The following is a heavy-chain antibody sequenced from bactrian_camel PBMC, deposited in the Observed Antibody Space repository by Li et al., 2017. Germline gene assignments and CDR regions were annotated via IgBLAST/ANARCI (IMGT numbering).Heavy chain of an antibody. CDR2: IFTDGSS. CDR1: GFTFSRYS. V-gene: IGHV3S10*01. D-gene: IGHD7*01. CDR3: VNSGGYMDVWL. Sequence: VQLVESGGGLVQFGGSLRLSCAASGFTFSRYSLSWVRQAPRKERELVSSIFTDGSSAYADSVEGRFTVSQDNAKNLMYLQMDSLKPEDTAMYYCVNSGGYMDVWLLGPGDPGHRL. J-gene: IGHJ6*01.